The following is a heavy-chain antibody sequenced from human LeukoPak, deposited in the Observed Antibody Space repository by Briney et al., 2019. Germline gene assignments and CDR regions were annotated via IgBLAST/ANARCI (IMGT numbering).Heavy chain of an antibody. J-gene: IGHJ4*02. CDR1: GGSFSGYY. CDR2: IRSKAYGGTT. CDR3: TRGIVATIFYFDY. D-gene: IGHD5-12*01. V-gene: IGHV3-49*03. Sequence: LTCAVYGGSFSGYYWSWIRQPPGKGLEWVGFIRSKAYGGTTEYAASVKGRFTISRDDSKSIAYLQMNSLKTEDTAVYYCTRGIVATIFYFDYWGQGTLVTVSS.